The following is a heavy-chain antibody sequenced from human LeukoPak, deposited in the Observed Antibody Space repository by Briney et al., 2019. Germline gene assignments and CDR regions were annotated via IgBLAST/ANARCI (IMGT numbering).Heavy chain of an antibody. J-gene: IGHJ5*02. CDR2: IIPIFDTA. Sequence: ASVKVSCKTSGGTFSSYAISWVRQAPGQGLEWIGDIIPIFDTANYAQKFQGRVTITADESATTSYMELSSLRSEDTAVYYCARDQSGEWELLSGWWFDPWGQGTLVTVSS. V-gene: IGHV1-69*01. D-gene: IGHD1-26*01. CDR1: GGTFSSYA. CDR3: ARDQSGEWELLSGWWFDP.